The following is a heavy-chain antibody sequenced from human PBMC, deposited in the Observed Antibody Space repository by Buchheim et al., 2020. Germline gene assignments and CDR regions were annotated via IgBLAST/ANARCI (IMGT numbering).Heavy chain of an antibody. CDR1: GGSISSGGYS. Sequence: QLQLQESGSGLVKPSQTLSLTCAVSGGSISSGGYSWSWIRQPPGKGLGWIGYIYHSGSTYYNPSLKSRGTIAVDRSTTQVPLKLSSVTAADTAVYYCATYCSSTSCGWFDPWGQGTL. J-gene: IGHJ5*02. CDR3: ATYCSSTSCGWFDP. D-gene: IGHD2-2*01. V-gene: IGHV4-30-2*01. CDR2: IYHSGST.